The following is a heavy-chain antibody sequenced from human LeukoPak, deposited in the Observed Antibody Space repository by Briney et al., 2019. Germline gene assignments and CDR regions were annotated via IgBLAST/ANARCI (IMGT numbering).Heavy chain of an antibody. J-gene: IGHJ4*02. CDR2: INPSGGST. Sequence: ASVKVSCKASGYTFTSYYMHWVRQAPGQGLEWMGIINPSGGSTSYAQKFQGRVTMTRDTSTSTVYMELSSLRSEDTAVYYCARDESGYCSSTSCSLYYFDYWGQGTLVTVSS. CDR3: ARDESGYCSSTSCSLYYFDY. CDR1: GYTFTSYY. D-gene: IGHD2-2*01. V-gene: IGHV1-46*01.